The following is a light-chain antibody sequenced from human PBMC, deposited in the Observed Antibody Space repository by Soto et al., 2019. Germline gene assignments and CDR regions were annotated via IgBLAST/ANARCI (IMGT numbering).Light chain of an antibody. V-gene: IGKV3-20*01. CDR1: ETVDTSS. CDR2: SAS. Sequence: EIVLTQSPGTLSLSPGETATLSCRASETVDTSSLGWYQQKPGRAPSLLIYSASRRATGIPDRFDASGYATDFTLTISRLEPEDFAVYYCHQYGSSPLTFGGGTKVEL. CDR3: HQYGSSPLT. J-gene: IGKJ4*01.